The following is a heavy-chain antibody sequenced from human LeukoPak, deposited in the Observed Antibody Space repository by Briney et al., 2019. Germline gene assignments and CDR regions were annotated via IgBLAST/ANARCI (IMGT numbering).Heavy chain of an antibody. CDR3: ATAADYCGGDCYAFDI. Sequence: GGSLRLSCAASGFTFSSYSMNWVRQAPGKGLEWVSYISSSSSTIYYADSVKGRFTISRDNAKNSLYLQMNSLRAEDTAVYYCATAADYCGGDCYAFDIWGQGTMVTVSS. CDR1: GFTFSSYS. D-gene: IGHD2-21*02. CDR2: ISSSSSTI. J-gene: IGHJ3*02. V-gene: IGHV3-48*01.